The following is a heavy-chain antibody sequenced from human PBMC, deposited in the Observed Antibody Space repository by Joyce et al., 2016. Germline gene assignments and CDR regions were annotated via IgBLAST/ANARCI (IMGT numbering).Heavy chain of an antibody. CDR3: VRGISARPGGPNWFDP. Sequence: EVQLVESGGGLVQPGGSLRLSCAAPGFSFSGYWIHWVRQAPGKGLVWVSRMNTDGSSTRFADSVKGRFTISRDNAKNTLYLQMNSLRAEDTAVYYCVRGISARPGGPNWFDPWGQGTLVTVSS. CDR1: GFSFSGYW. D-gene: IGHD6-6*01. CDR2: MNTDGSST. J-gene: IGHJ5*02. V-gene: IGHV3-74*01.